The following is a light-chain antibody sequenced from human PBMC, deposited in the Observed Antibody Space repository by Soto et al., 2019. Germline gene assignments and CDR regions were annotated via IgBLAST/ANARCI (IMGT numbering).Light chain of an antibody. CDR3: QKYNSAPWT. Sequence: IRITNSASSLSACVGDRVSITCRASQGISNYLAWYQQKPGTVPKLLISAASTLQTGVPSRFSGGGSGTDFTLTISSLQPEDVATYYCQKYNSAPWTFGQGTKVDI. J-gene: IGKJ1*01. CDR1: QGISNY. V-gene: IGKV1-27*01. CDR2: AAS.